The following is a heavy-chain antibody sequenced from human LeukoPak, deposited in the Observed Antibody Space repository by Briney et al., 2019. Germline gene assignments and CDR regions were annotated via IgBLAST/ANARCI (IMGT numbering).Heavy chain of an antibody. Sequence: SETLSLTCTVSGVSISGSSHYWGWIRQPPGKGLEWIGSIYYSGSTNYNPSLKSRVTISVDTSKNQFSLKLSSVTAADTAVYYCARRNYPYCYDFWGPGILVTVSS. CDR1: GVSISGSSHY. CDR2: IYYSGST. J-gene: IGHJ4*02. CDR3: ARRNYPYCYDF. V-gene: IGHV4-39*01. D-gene: IGHD1-7*01.